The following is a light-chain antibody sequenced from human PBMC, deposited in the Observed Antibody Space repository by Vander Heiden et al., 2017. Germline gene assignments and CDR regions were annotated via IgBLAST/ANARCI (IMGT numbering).Light chain of an antibody. CDR2: LGS. CDR1: QSLLHSNGYNY. CDR3: RQALQTLWT. V-gene: IGKV2-28*01. J-gene: IGKJ1*01. Sequence: DIVMTQSPLSLPVTPEEPASISCRSSQSLLHSNGYNYLDWYLQKPGQSPQLLIYLGSNRASGVPDRFSGSGSGTDFTLKISRVEAEDVGVYYCRQALQTLWTFGQGTKVEIK.